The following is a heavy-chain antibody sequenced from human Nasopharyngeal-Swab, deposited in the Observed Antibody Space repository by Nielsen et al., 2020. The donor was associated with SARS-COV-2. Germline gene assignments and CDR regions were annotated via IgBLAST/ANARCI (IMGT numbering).Heavy chain of an antibody. CDR2: ISSSSSYI. J-gene: IGHJ4*02. V-gene: IGHV3-21*01. D-gene: IGHD3-22*01. CDR3: ARGEVITYFDY. CDR1: GFTFSSYS. Sequence: GGSLRLSCAASGFTFSSYSMNWVRQAPGKGLEWVSSISSSSSYIYYADSVKGRFTISRDNAKNSLYPQMNSLRAEDTAVYYCARGEVITYFDYWGQGTLVTVSS.